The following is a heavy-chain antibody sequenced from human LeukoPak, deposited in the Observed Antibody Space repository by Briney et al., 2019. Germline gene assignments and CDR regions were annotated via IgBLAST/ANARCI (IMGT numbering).Heavy chain of an antibody. CDR2: IYHSGST. CDR3: ARRNDSSSGFDY. V-gene: IGHV4-30-2*01. D-gene: IGHD6-6*01. Sequence: SQTLSLTCTVSGGSISSGGYYWSWIRQPPGKGLEWIGYIYHSGSTYYNPSLKSRVTISVDRSKNQFSLKLSSVTAADTAVYYCARRNDSSSGFDYWGQGTLVTVSS. CDR1: GGSISSGGYY. J-gene: IGHJ4*02.